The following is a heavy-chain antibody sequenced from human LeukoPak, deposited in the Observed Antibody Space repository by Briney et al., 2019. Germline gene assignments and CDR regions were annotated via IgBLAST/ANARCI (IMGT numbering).Heavy chain of an antibody. D-gene: IGHD6-19*01. V-gene: IGHV4-59*05. CDR3: ARFIAVAGYFDY. J-gene: IGHJ4*02. CDR2: IYYSGST. CDR1: GGSISSYY. Sequence: SETLSLTCTVSGGSISSYYWSWLRQPPGKGLEWIGSIYYSGSTYYNPSLKSRVTISVDTSKNQFSLKLSSVTAADTAVYYCARFIAVAGYFDYWGQGTLVTVSS.